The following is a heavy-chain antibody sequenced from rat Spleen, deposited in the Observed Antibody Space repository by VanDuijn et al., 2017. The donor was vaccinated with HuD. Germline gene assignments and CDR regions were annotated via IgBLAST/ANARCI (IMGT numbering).Heavy chain of an antibody. J-gene: IGHJ2*01. CDR1: GFTFSGNW. CDR2: ISTSGGST. Sequence: EVRLVESGGGLVQPGSPLKLSCAASGFTFSGNWLNWVRQAPAKGLEWVATISTSGGSTYYRDSVKGRFTISRDNAKSTLYLQMNSLRSEDTATYYCTSTPYWGQGVMVTVSS. V-gene: IGHV5-27*01. CDR3: TSTPY.